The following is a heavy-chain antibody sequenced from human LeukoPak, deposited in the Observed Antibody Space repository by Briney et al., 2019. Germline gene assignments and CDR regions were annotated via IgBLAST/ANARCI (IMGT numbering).Heavy chain of an antibody. D-gene: IGHD3-10*01. CDR3: ARRITGEPFGY. CDR2: VYNSGST. J-gene: IGHJ4*02. CDR1: GGSISSSSYY. Sequence: SETLSLTCTVSGGSISSSSYYWGWIRQPPGKGLEWIGYVYNSGSTYYNPSLVSLKSRVTLSVDTSKNQFSLRLTSVTASDTAVYYCARRITGEPFGYWGQGTLVSVSS. V-gene: IGHV4-39*01.